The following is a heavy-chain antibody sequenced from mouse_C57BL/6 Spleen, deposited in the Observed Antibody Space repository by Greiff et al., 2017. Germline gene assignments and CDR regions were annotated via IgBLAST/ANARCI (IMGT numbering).Heavy chain of an antibody. CDR1: GYTFTSYW. D-gene: IGHD2-5*01. V-gene: IGHV1-50*01. CDR3: ARSLYYSNYVRYFDV. CDR2: IDPSDSYT. J-gene: IGHJ1*03. Sequence: QVHVKQPGAELVKPGASVKLSCKASGYTFTSYWMQWVKQRPGQGLEWIGEIDPSDSYTNYNQKFKGKATLTVDTSSSTAYMQLSSLTSEDSAVYYCARSLYYSNYVRYFDVWGTGTTVTVSS.